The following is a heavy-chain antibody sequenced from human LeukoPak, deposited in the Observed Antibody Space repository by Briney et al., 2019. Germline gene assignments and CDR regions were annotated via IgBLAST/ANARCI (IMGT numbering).Heavy chain of an antibody. CDR1: GLTFSTYW. J-gene: IGHJ4*02. CDR3: ARSLGDD. Sequence: QPGGYLRLSREVSGLTFSTYWMTWVRQAPGKGLEWVASINQNGREKYYVDSVKGRFTISRDNAKDSLYLQMNSLRDEDTAVYYCARSLGDDWGQGTLVTVSS. D-gene: IGHD3-16*01. V-gene: IGHV3-7*01. CDR2: INQNGREK.